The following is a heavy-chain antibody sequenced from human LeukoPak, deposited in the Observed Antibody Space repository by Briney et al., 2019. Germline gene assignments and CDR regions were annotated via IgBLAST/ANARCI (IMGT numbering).Heavy chain of an antibody. CDR2: IYTSGGI. D-gene: IGHD1-1*01. J-gene: IGHJ3*02. CDR3: ARFTVTIDAFDI. V-gene: IGHV4-61*02. Sequence: PSETLSLTCTVSGASISSGTYYWSWIRQPAGKGLEWIGRIYTSGGINYNPSLKSRVTISADTSKNQLSLKLSSVTAADTAVYYCARFTVTIDAFDIWGQGTMVTVSS. CDR1: GASISSGTYY.